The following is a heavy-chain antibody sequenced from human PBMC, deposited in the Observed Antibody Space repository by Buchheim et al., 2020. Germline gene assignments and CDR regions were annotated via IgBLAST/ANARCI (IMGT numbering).Heavy chain of an antibody. CDR1: GGSISNYY. CDR2: IYSSGYT. Sequence: QVQLQESGPGLVKPSETLSLTCTVSGGSISNYYWNWIRQPPGKEMEWIGYIYSSGYTNYNPSLKSRVTISIDTSKNQFSLRLSSVTAADTAVYYCARSPRIASRENWFDPWGQGTL. CDR3: ARSPRIASRENWFDP. D-gene: IGHD6-13*01. J-gene: IGHJ5*02. V-gene: IGHV4-59*08.